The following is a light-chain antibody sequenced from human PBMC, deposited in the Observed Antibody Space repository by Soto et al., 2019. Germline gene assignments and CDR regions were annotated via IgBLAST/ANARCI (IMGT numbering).Light chain of an antibody. Sequence: QSALTQPRSVSGSPGESVTISCSGTTSDVGSYNYVSWYQQYPGKAPKVMIYDVSDRPSEVPVRFSGSKSGNTASLTISGLQAEDEAEYFCCSYSRSDSLLFGGGTKLTVL. CDR1: TSDVGSYNY. CDR3: CSYSRSDSLL. J-gene: IGLJ2*01. CDR2: DVS. V-gene: IGLV2-11*01.